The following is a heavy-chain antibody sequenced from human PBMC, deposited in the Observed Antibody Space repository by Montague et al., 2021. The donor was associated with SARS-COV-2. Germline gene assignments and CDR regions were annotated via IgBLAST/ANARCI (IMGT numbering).Heavy chain of an antibody. J-gene: IGHJ2*01. Sequence: PALVKPTQTLTLTCTFSGFSVSTSGLCVSWIRQPPGKALEWLALIAWDDDTYYSTSLKTRLAISKDTSNNQVVLTMTDMDPVDTGTYYCARIPEYSSGGGPDWDFDLWGRGTLVTVSS. CDR2: IAWDDDT. CDR3: ARIPEYSSGGGPDWDFDL. D-gene: IGHD6-19*01. CDR1: GFSVSTSGLC. V-gene: IGHV2-70*01.